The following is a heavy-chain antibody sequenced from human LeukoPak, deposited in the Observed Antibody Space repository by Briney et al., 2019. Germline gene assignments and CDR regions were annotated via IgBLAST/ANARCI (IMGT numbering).Heavy chain of an antibody. CDR2: IYYSGST. Sequence: PSETLSLTCTVSGVSISSYYWSWIRQPPGKGLEWIGYIYYSGSTNYNPSLKSRVTISVDTSKNQFSLKLSSVTAADTAVYYCARESGGYCSSNSCYVWFDPWGQGTLVTVSS. D-gene: IGHD2-2*01. CDR1: GVSISSYY. CDR3: ARESGGYCSSNSCYVWFDP. V-gene: IGHV4-59*01. J-gene: IGHJ5*02.